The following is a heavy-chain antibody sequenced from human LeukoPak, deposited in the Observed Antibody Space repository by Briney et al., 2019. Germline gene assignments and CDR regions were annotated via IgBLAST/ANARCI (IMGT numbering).Heavy chain of an antibody. Sequence: PSETLPLTCSVSGGSVSSGSYYWSWIRQPPGKGLEWIGYISYSGSTNYNPSLESRVTISVDTSKSQFSLKLSSVTAADTAVYYCARDLNTYGSHYFDYWGQGTLVTVSS. J-gene: IGHJ4*02. CDR3: ARDLNTYGSHYFDY. CDR1: GGSVSSGSYY. CDR2: ISYSGST. V-gene: IGHV4-61*01. D-gene: IGHD5-18*01.